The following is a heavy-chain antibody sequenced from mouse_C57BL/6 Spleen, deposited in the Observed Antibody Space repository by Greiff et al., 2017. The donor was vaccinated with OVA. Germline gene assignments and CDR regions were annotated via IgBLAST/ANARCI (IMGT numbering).Heavy chain of an antibody. D-gene: IGHD1-1*01. CDR2: ISSGGDYI. Sequence: EVMLVESGEGLVKPGGSLKLSCAASGFTFSSYAMSWVRQTPEKRLEWVAYISSGGDYIYYADTVKGRFTISRDNARNTLYLQMSSLKSEDTAMYYCTRERAYYGSSYGFAYWGQGTLVTVSA. J-gene: IGHJ3*01. V-gene: IGHV5-9-1*02. CDR3: TRERAYYGSSYGFAY. CDR1: GFTFSSYA.